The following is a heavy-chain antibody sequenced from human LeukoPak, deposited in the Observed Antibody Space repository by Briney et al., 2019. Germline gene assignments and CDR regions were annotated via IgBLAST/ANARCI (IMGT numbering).Heavy chain of an antibody. D-gene: IGHD3-10*01. CDR1: GFTFSNYA. J-gene: IGHJ4*02. Sequence: AGSLRLSCAASGFTFSNYAMSWVRQAPGKGLEWISGVSGSGGRTYYADSVKGRFTISRDNSKNTLYLQMSSLRAEDTAVYYCAKDLGSGSGTYYYFDYWGQGTLVTVSS. V-gene: IGHV3-23*01. CDR2: VSGSGGRT. CDR3: AKDLGSGSGTYYYFDY.